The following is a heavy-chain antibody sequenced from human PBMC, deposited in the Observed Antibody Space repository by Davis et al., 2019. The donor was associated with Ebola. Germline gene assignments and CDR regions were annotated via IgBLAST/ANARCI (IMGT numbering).Heavy chain of an antibody. CDR2: IKQDGSEK. V-gene: IGHV3-7*03. D-gene: IGHD3-16*01. CDR1: GFTFSNFA. Sequence: PGGSLRLSCAASGFTFSNFAMSWVRQAPGKGLEWVANIKQDGSEKYYVDSVKGRFTISRDNAKNSLYLQMNSLRAEDTAVYYCARGGDYWGQGTLVTVSS. CDR3: ARGGDY. J-gene: IGHJ4*02.